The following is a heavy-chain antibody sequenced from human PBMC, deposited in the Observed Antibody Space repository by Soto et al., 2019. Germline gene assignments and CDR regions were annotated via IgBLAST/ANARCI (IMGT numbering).Heavy chain of an antibody. CDR2: IRSSGDGT. CDR3: ATDPRGPDY. Sequence: GGSLRLSCAASGFTFGNYAMTWVRKAPGKGLEWVSGIRSSGDGTYYADPVNGRFTISGDNSKKTLYLQMNSLRAEDTAIYYCATDPRGPDYWGQGTQDTVSS. J-gene: IGHJ4*02. V-gene: IGHV3-23*01. CDR1: GFTFGNYA.